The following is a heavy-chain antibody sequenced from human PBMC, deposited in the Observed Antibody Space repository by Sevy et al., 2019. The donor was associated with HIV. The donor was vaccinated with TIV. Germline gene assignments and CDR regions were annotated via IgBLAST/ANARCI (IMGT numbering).Heavy chain of an antibody. CDR1: GFAFSSHA. Sequence: GGSLRLSCAASGFAFSSHAMHWVRQAPGKGLEWVAVISYEGTETFYAASVEGRFTISRDNSKSMLPLQINRLRPEDTAVYYCARDGGYSIKWYPLYWGHGTLVTVSS. V-gene: IGHV3-30-3*01. CDR3: ARDGGYSIKWYPLY. J-gene: IGHJ4*01. CDR2: ISYEGTET. D-gene: IGHD6-13*01.